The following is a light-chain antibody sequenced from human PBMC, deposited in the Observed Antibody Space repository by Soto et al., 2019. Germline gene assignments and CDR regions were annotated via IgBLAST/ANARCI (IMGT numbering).Light chain of an antibody. J-gene: IGLJ3*02. Sequence: QSALTQPASVSGSPGQSITISCIGTSRDVGSYNLVSWYQQYPGKAPKLMIYEGSKRPSGVSNRFSGSKSGNTASLTISGLQAEDEADYYCCAYTSSATLVFGGGTKVTVL. CDR2: EGS. V-gene: IGLV2-23*01. CDR1: SRDVGSYNL. CDR3: CAYTSSATLV.